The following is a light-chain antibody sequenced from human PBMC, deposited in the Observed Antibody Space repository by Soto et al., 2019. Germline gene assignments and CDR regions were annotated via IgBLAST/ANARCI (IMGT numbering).Light chain of an antibody. CDR3: VSFTSSTTYV. V-gene: IGLV2-14*01. CDR1: SSDVGGSNH. J-gene: IGLJ1*01. CDR2: DVT. Sequence: QSVLTQPASVSDSPGQSITISCTGTSSDVGGSNHVSWYQQHPGKAPKLMIYDVTNRPSGVSHRFSGSKSGSTASLIISGLLAEDEADYYCVSFTSSTTYVFGTGTKLTVL.